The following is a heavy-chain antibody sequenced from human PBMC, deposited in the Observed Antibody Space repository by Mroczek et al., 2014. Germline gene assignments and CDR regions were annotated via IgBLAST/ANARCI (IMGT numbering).Heavy chain of an antibody. CDR2: INHSGST. CDR3: ARYIAARPRPSYYYYMDV. Sequence: QVQLQQWGAGLLKPSETLSLTCAVYGGSFSGYYWSWIRQPPGKGLEWIGEINHSGSTNYNPSLKSRVTISVDTSKNQFSLKLSSVTAADTAVYYCARYIAARPRPSYYYYMDVWGKGTTVTVSS. CDR1: GGSFSGYY. J-gene: IGHJ6*03. D-gene: IGHD6-6*01. V-gene: IGHV4-34*01.